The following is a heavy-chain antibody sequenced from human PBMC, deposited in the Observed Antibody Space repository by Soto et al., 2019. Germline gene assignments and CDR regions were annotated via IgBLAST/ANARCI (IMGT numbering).Heavy chain of an antibody. CDR3: ARSGVGSGGTYYYYYGMDV. J-gene: IGHJ6*02. CDR2: ISSSSSYI. D-gene: IGHD3-10*01. CDR1: GFPFSSYS. V-gene: IGHV3-21*01. Sequence: GPLRLSCAASGFPFSSYSMNWFRQAPGKGLEWVSSISSSSSYIYYADSVKGRFTISRDNAKNSLYLQMNSLRAEDTAVYYCARSGVGSGGTYYYYYGMDVWGQGTTVTVSS.